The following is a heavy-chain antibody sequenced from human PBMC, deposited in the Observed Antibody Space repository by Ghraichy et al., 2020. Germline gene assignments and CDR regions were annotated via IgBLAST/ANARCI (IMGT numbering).Heavy chain of an antibody. J-gene: IGHJ3*02. D-gene: IGHD3-3*02. V-gene: IGHV1-2*06. Sequence: ASVKVSCKTSGYSFTAYYIHWVRQAPGQGLQWMGRITPHSGGTKYAQEFEGRVSLTTDTSLTTAYMELSGLRSDDTAMYFCARHYTHIWSDYYTEAFDIWGQGTMVTVSS. CDR1: GYSFTAYY. CDR2: ITPHSGGT. CDR3: ARHYTHIWSDYYTEAFDI.